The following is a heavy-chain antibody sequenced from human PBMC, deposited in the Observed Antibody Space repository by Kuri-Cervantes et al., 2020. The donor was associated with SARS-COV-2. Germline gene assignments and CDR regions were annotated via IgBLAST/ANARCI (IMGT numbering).Heavy chain of an antibody. CDR3: ARVVDYYDSSGYYYAHFDY. CDR1: GFTFSSYA. V-gene: IGHV4-59*01. Sequence: GSLRLSCAASGFTFSSYAMSWVRQPPGKGLEWIGYIYYSGSTNYNPSLKSRVTISVDTSKNQFSLKLSSVTAADTAVYYCARVVDYYDSSGYYYAHFDYWGQGTLVTVSS. J-gene: IGHJ4*02. CDR2: IYYSGST. D-gene: IGHD3-22*01.